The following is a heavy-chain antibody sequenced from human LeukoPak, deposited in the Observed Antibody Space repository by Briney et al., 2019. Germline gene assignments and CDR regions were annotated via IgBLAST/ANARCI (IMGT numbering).Heavy chain of an antibody. CDR2: IPYDGSKK. V-gene: IGHV3-30-3*01. CDR3: ARDGASRGAPDVY. D-gene: IGHD2-15*01. Sequence: GGSLRLSCAASGFTFSSYAMHWVPQAPGKGLDWVAVIPYDGSKKYYEDSVQGRFTISRDNSKNTMYLQMNSLRSEDTAVYYCARDGASRGAPDVYWGQGTLVTVSS. J-gene: IGHJ4*02. CDR1: GFTFSSYA.